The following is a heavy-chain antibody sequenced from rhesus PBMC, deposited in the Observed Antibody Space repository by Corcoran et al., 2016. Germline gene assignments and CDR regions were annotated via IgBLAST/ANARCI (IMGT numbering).Heavy chain of an antibody. CDR1: GGSISGGYG. Sequence: QVQLQESGPGLVKPSETLSLTCAVSGGSISGGYGWSWIRQPPGKGPEWIGHILGSIVRTYYNPSLKGRVTNSGDKTKTQFSLKMGSVTAAGTAVYYCARLQGSSGWYFDAFDFWGQGLRVTVSS. CDR2: ILGSIVRT. CDR3: ARLQGSSGWYFDAFDF. J-gene: IGHJ3*01. D-gene: IGHD6-31*01. V-gene: IGHV4S7*01.